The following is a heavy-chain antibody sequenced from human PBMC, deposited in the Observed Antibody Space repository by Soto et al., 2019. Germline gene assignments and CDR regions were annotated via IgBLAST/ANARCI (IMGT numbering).Heavy chain of an antibody. D-gene: IGHD3-3*01. CDR3: AKDFADHDFDI. J-gene: IGHJ3*02. CDR1: GFTFSSYG. CDR2: ISYDGSNK. V-gene: IGHV3-30*18. Sequence: GGSLRLSCAASGFTFSSYGMHWVRQAPGKGLEWVAVISYDGSNKYYADSVKGRFTISRDNSKNTLYLQMNSLRAEDTAVYYCAKDFADHDFDIWGQGTMVTVSS.